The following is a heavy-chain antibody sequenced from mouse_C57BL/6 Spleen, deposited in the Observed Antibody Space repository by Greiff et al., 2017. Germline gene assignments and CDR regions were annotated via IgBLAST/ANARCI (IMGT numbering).Heavy chain of an antibody. Sequence: EVKLVESGAELVRPGASVKLSCTASGFNIKDDYMHWVKQRPEQGLEWIGWIDPENGDTEYASKFQGKATITAATSSNTAYLQLSSLTSEDTAVYYCTQAGFGYWGQGTTLTVSS. J-gene: IGHJ2*01. D-gene: IGHD3-2*02. V-gene: IGHV14-4*01. CDR2: IDPENGDT. CDR3: TQAGFGY. CDR1: GFNIKDDY.